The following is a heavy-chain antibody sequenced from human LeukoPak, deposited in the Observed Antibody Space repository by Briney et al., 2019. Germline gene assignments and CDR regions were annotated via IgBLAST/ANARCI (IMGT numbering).Heavy chain of an antibody. D-gene: IGHD6-19*01. CDR2: INPSGGST. J-gene: IGHJ4*02. CDR1: GYTLTSSY. Sequence: ASVKVSCKASGYTLTSSYMHWGRQAPGQGLELMGIINPSGGSTSYAQKFQGRVTMTRDMSTSTVYMELSSLRSEDTAVYYCAREIAVAGTGFDYWGQGTLVTVSS. V-gene: IGHV1-46*01. CDR3: AREIAVAGTGFDY.